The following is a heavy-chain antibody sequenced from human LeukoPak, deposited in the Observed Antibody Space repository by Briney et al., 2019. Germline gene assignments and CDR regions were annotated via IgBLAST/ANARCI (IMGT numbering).Heavy chain of an antibody. D-gene: IGHD5-24*01. CDR3: ARDGAGDGYLRR. CDR2: ISSSSSYI. Sequence: GGSLRLSCAASGFTFSSYSMNWVRQAPGKGLEWVSSISSSSSYIYYADSVKGRFTISRDNAKNSLYLQMNSLRAEDTAVYYCARDGAGDGYLRRWGQGTLVTVSS. CDR1: GFTFSSYS. V-gene: IGHV3-21*01. J-gene: IGHJ4*02.